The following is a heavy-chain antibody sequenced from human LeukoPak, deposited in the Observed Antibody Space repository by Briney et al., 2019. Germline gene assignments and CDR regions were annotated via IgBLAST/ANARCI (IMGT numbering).Heavy chain of an antibody. J-gene: IGHJ6*02. CDR1: GFTFSSYS. CDR2: ISSSSSYI. Sequence: PGGFLRLSCAASGFTFSSYSMNWVRQAPGKGLEWVSSISSSSSYIYYADSVKGRFTISRDNAKNSLYLQMNSLRAEDTAVYYCAREIVVVPAAIEAINYGMDVWGQGTTVTVSS. CDR3: AREIVVVPAAIEAINYGMDV. V-gene: IGHV3-21*01. D-gene: IGHD2-2*01.